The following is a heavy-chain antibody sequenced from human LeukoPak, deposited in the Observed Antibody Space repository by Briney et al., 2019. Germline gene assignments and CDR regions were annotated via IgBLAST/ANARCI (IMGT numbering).Heavy chain of an antibody. J-gene: IGHJ3*02. CDR3: ARAYYDHFDAFDI. CDR2: ISSSSSYI. V-gene: IGHV3-21*01. D-gene: IGHD1-26*01. Sequence: GGSLRLSCAASGVTFSSYSMNWVRQAPGKGLEWVSSISSSSSYIYYADSVKGRFTIHRDNAKNSLYLQMNSLRAEDTAVYYCARAYYDHFDAFDIWGQGTMVTVST. CDR1: GVTFSSYS.